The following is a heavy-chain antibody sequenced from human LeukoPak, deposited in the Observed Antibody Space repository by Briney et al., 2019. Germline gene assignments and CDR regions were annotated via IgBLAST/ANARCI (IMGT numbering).Heavy chain of an antibody. Sequence: GGSLRLSCAASGFTFSDYYMSWIRQAPGKGLEWVSYISSSGSTIYYADSVKGRFTISRDNAKNSLYLQMNSLRAEDTAVYYCARGPLLDYYDSREYYFDYWGQGTLVTVSS. D-gene: IGHD3-22*01. CDR2: ISSSGSTI. V-gene: IGHV3-11*01. CDR1: GFTFSDYY. J-gene: IGHJ4*02. CDR3: ARGPLLDYYDSREYYFDY.